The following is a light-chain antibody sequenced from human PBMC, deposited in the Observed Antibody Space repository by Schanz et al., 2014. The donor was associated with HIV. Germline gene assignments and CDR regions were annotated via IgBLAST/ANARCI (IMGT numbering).Light chain of an antibody. V-gene: IGKV3-15*01. CDR2: GAS. Sequence: EIVMTQSPGTLSVSPGERATLSCRASQTVSNNLAWYQQKPGQAPRLLIYGASTRVTGIPARFSGSGSGTEFTLTISRLQAEDFAVYFCQQYNNWPRTFGRGTKVEIK. J-gene: IGKJ1*01. CDR1: QTVSNN. CDR3: QQYNNWPRT.